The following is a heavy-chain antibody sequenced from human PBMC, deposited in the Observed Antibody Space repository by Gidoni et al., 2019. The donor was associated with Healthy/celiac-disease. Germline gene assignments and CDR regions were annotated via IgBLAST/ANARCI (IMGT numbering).Heavy chain of an antibody. CDR1: GFTFSSYG. Sequence: QVQLVESGGGVVQPGRSLRLSCAASGFTFSSYGMHWVRQAPGKGLEWVAVIWYDGSNKYYADSVKGRFTISRDNSKNTLYLQMNSLRAEDTAVYYCVGEKGNSNYAPWYFDLWGRGTLVTVSS. V-gene: IGHV3-33*01. CDR2: IWYDGSNK. CDR3: VGEKGNSNYAPWYFDL. D-gene: IGHD4-4*01. J-gene: IGHJ2*01.